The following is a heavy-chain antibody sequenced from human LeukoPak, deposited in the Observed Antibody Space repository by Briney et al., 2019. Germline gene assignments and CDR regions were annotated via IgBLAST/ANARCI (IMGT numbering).Heavy chain of an antibody. CDR3: ARDRVATRGSYYGMDV. Sequence: SQTLSLTCTVSGGSISSGGYHWSWIRQHPGRCLEWIGYIYYSGSTYYNPSLKSRVTISVDTSKNQFSLKLSSVTAADTAVYYCARDRVATRGSYYGMDVWGQGTTVTVSS. CDR2: IYYSGST. V-gene: IGHV4-31*03. J-gene: IGHJ6*02. CDR1: GGSISSGGYH. D-gene: IGHD3-10*01.